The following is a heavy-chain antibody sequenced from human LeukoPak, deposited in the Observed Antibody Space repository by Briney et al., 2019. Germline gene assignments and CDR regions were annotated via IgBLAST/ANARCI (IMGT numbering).Heavy chain of an antibody. CDR2: IKQDGSER. CDR1: GFIFSSYW. D-gene: IGHD3-3*01. Sequence: PGGSLRLSCAASGFIFSSYWMSWVRQAPGKGLEWVANIKQDGSERYYVDSVKGRFTISRDNAKNSLYLQMNSLRAEGTAVYYCARVMVGGYDFWSGYNAYYGMDVWGQGTTVTVSS. CDR3: ARVMVGGYDFWSGYNAYYGMDV. V-gene: IGHV3-7*03. J-gene: IGHJ6*02.